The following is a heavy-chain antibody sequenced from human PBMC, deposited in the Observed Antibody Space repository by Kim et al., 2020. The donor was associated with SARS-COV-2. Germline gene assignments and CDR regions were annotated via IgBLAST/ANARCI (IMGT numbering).Heavy chain of an antibody. Sequence: SQTLSLTCAIPGDSVSSNTASWNWIRQSPSRGREWLGRTNYRSNWWSEYAVSVKSRITINAETSKNQFYLQLNSGTTEDTAVYYCARDRMAALDYWGQGTLVTVSS. CDR2: TNYRSNWWS. CDR1: GDSVSSNTAS. D-gene: IGHD6-19*01. CDR3: ARDRMAALDY. J-gene: IGHJ4*02. V-gene: IGHV6-1*01.